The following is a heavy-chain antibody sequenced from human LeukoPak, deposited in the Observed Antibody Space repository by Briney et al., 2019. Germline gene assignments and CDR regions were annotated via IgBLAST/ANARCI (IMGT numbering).Heavy chain of an antibody. CDR2: IYHRGST. J-gene: IGHJ4*02. CDR1: GYSISNGYY. Sequence: PSETLSLTCTVSGYSISNGYYWGWIRQPPGKGLEWVGSIYHRGSTYYNPSLRSRVTISVDTSKNQFSLKLSSVTAADTAVYYCARGQEQQLFYFDYWGQGTLVTVSS. D-gene: IGHD6-13*01. CDR3: ARGQEQQLFYFDY. V-gene: IGHV4-38-2*02.